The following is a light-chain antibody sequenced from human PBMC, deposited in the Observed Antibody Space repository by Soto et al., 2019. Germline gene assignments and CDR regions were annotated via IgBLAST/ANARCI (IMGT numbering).Light chain of an antibody. J-gene: IGLJ3*02. CDR3: QSYDSSLSXWX. V-gene: IGLV1-40*01. Sequence: QSVLTQPPSVSGAPGQRVTISCTGSSSNIGAGYDVHWYQQLPGTAPKLLIYGNSNRPSGVPDRFSGSKSGTSASLAITGLQAEDEADYYCQSYDSSLSXWXXGGGXXLTVL. CDR2: GNS. CDR1: SSNIGAGYD.